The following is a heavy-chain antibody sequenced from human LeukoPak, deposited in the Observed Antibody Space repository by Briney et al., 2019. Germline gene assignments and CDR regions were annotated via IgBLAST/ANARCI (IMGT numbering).Heavy chain of an antibody. J-gene: IGHJ5*02. D-gene: IGHD6-13*01. CDR3: ARTIGSSWFQNWFDP. V-gene: IGHV4-61*02. CDR2: IYTSGST. Sequence: PSETLSLTCTVSGGSISSGSYYWSWIRQPAGKGLEWIGRIYTSGSTNYNPSLKSRVTISVDTSKNQFSLKLSSVTAADTAVYYCARTIGSSWFQNWFDPWGQGTLVTVSS. CDR1: GGSISSGSYY.